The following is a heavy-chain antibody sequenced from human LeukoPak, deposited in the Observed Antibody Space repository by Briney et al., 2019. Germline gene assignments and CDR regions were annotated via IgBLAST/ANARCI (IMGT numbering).Heavy chain of an antibody. CDR1: GGSFSGYY. V-gene: IGHV4-34*01. CDR3: ARLGFGYSYFDY. J-gene: IGHJ4*02. CDR2: INHSGST. Sequence: SETLSLTCAVYGGSFSGYYWSWIRQPPGKGLEWIGEINHSGSTNYNPSLKSRVTISVDTSKNQFSLKLSSVTAADTAVYYCARLGFGYSYFDYWGQGTLVTVSS. D-gene: IGHD2-15*01.